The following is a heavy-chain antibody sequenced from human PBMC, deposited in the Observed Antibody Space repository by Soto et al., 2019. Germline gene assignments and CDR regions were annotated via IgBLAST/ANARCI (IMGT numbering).Heavy chain of an antibody. J-gene: IGHJ5*02. CDR2: IYYSGST. CDR3: ARGAQYYDFWSGYHRPSWFDP. V-gene: IGHV4-59*01. D-gene: IGHD3-3*01. CDR1: GGSISSYY. Sequence: SETLSLTCTVSGGSISSYYWSWIRQPPGKGLEWIGYIYYSGSTNYNPSLKSRVTISVDTSKNQFSLKLSSVTAADTAVYYCARGAQYYDFWSGYHRPSWFDPWGQGTLVTVSS.